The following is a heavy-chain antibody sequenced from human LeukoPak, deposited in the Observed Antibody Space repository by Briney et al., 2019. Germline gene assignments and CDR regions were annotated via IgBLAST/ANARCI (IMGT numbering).Heavy chain of an antibody. CDR3: AKQGYSFVKYYGMDV. CDR2: ISNGGGST. Sequence: PGGSLRLSCAASRFTFSNSAMTWVRQAPGKGLEWVSAISNGGGSTIYTDSVKGRFTISRDNSKNTLYLQMNSLRAEDTALYYCAKQGYSFVKYYGMDVWGQGTTVTVSS. D-gene: IGHD5-18*01. V-gene: IGHV3-23*01. CDR1: RFTFSNSA. J-gene: IGHJ6*02.